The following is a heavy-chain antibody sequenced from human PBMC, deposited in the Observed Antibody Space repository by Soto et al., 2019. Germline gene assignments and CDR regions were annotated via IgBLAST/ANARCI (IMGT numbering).Heavy chain of an antibody. Sequence: QLQLQESGSGLVKPSQTLSLTCADSGGSISSGGYFWIWIRQPPGKGLEWIGYSYHSGSTYYNPSLKSRVTISVDRSENQFSRKLRSVTAADMGVYVCLGGYGTAYDYWGQGTLVTVSS. CDR3: LGGYGTAYDY. D-gene: IGHD5-12*01. V-gene: IGHV4-30-2*01. J-gene: IGHJ4*02. CDR1: GGSISSGGYF. CDR2: SYHSGST.